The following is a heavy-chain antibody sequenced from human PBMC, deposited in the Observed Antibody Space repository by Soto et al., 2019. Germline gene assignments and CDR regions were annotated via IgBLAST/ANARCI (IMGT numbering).Heavy chain of an antibody. D-gene: IGHD5-12*01. CDR2: INPSGGST. J-gene: IGHJ6*02. CDR3: ARETRGATGPHFPLDYGMDV. Sequence: ASVKVSCKASGYTFTSYYMHWVRRAPGQGLEWMGIINPSGGSTSYAQKFQGRVTMTRDTSTSTVYMELSSLRSEDTAVYYCARETRGATGPHFPLDYGMDVWGQGTTVTVSS. CDR1: GYTFTSYY. V-gene: IGHV1-46*01.